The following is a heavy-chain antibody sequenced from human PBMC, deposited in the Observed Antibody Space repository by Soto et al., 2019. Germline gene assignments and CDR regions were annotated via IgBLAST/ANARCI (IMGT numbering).Heavy chain of an antibody. Sequence: PGGSLRLSCAASGFTFSSYSMSWVRQAPGKGLEWVSYISSTSNTIYYADSVKGRFTISRDNAKNSLYLHMNSLSAEDTAVYYCARDRGCSGGICYRDLRYWGQGTLVTSPQ. J-gene: IGHJ4*02. CDR3: ARDRGCSGGICYRDLRY. D-gene: IGHD2-15*01. V-gene: IGHV3-48*01. CDR2: ISSTSNTI. CDR1: GFTFSSYS.